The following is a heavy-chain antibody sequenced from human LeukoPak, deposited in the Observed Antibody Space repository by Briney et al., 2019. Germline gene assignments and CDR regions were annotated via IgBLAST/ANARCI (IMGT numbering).Heavy chain of an antibody. Sequence: SETLSLTCTVSGYSISSGYYWGWIRQPPGKGLEWIGSIYHSGSTYYNPSLKSRVTISVDTSKNQFSLKLSSVTAADTAFYYCARELQDVFDIWGQGTMVTVSS. J-gene: IGHJ3*02. CDR3: ARELQDVFDI. D-gene: IGHD4-11*01. V-gene: IGHV4-38-2*02. CDR1: GYSISSGYY. CDR2: IYHSGST.